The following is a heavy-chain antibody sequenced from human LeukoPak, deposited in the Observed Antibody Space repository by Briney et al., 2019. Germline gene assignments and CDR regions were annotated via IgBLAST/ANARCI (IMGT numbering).Heavy chain of an antibody. J-gene: IGHJ6*03. Sequence: SETLSLTCTVSGGSISSYYWSWIRQPPGKGLEWIGYIYYSGSTNYNPSLKSRVTISVDTSKNQFSLKLSSVTAADTAVYYCAREGYYSNYYYMDVWGKGTTVTVSS. CDR2: IYYSGST. D-gene: IGHD3-22*01. CDR1: GGSISSYY. V-gene: IGHV4-59*01. CDR3: AREGYYSNYYYMDV.